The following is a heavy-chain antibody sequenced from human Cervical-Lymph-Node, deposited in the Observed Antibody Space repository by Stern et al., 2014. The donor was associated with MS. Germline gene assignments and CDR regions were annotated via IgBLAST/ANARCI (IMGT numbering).Heavy chain of an antibody. CDR3: ARAVGYSTDGYWFDS. CDR2: INGSGGDT. Sequence: EVQLVESGGGLVRPGGSLRLSCAASGFTFSSYSMSWVRQAPGKGLEWVSGINGSGGDTFYADSVKGRFTISRDNAKNTLIMQVDNPRVEGTAVYFCARAVGYSTDGYWFDSWGQGTLVAVSS. CDR1: GFTFSSYS. D-gene: IGHD5-24*01. J-gene: IGHJ5*01. V-gene: IGHV3-23*04.